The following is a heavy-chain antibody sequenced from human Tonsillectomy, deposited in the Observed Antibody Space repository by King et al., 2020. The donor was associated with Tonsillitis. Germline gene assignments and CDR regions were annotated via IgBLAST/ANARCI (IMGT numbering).Heavy chain of an antibody. J-gene: IGHJ3*02. CDR2: ISYDGSNK. V-gene: IGHV3-30*04. CDR3: AITGPSEKNKMYYDIFTVYPHGAFDI. Sequence: QVQLVESGGGVVQPGRSLRLSCAASGFTFSTYAMHWVRQAPGKGLEWVAVISYDGSNKYYADSVKGRFTISRDNSKNTLYLQMNSLRAEDTAVYYCAITGPSEKNKMYYDIFTVYPHGAFDIWGQGTMVTVSS. CDR1: GFTFSTYA. D-gene: IGHD3-9*01.